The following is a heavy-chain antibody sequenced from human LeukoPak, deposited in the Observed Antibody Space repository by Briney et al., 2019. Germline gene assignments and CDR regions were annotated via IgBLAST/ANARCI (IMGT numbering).Heavy chain of an antibody. CDR3: ARGRQYCSGGSCYSWFDY. CDR2: INHSGST. D-gene: IGHD2-15*01. CDR1: GGSLSGYY. J-gene: IGHJ5*01. V-gene: IGHV4-34*01. Sequence: SETLSLTCAVYGGSLSGYYWSWIRQPPGKGLEWIGEINHSGSTKYNPCLTSRLTISVDTSNNQFSLKLSSVTAPDTAVYYCARGRQYCSGGSCYSWFDYWGQGTLVTVSS.